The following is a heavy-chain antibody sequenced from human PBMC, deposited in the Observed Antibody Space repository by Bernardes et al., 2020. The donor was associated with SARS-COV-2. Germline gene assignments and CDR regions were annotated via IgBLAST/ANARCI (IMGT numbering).Heavy chain of an antibody. V-gene: IGHV1-69*13. Sequence: SVKVSCKASGGTFSSYAINWVRQAPGQGLEWMGGIIPIFGTAHYAQKFQGRVTITADESTTTAYMELSSLRSEDTAVYYCARAGWAAARPVYYYFGMDVWGQGTTVTVSS. D-gene: IGHD6-6*01. J-gene: IGHJ6*02. CDR1: GGTFSSYA. CDR3: ARAGWAAARPVYYYFGMDV. CDR2: IIPIFGTA.